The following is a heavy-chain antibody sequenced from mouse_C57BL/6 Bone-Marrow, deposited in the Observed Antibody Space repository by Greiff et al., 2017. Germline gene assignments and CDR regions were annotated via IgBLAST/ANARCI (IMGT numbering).Heavy chain of an antibody. CDR2: NYPGVGDT. D-gene: IGHD4-1*01. V-gene: IGHV1-82*01. CDR3: ARRNWDHFDY. Sequence: VKLVESGPGLVKPGASEKISFKASCNAFSISWSTWVKQRAWKGLVWIGRNYPGVGDTNYNGRFKGKATLTADKSSSTAYMQLSSLTSEDSAVYFCARRNWDHFDYWGQGTTLTVSS. J-gene: IGHJ2*01. CDR1: CNAFSISW.